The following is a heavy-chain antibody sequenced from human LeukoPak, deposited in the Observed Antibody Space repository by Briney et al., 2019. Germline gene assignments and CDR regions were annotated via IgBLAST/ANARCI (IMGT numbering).Heavy chain of an antibody. D-gene: IGHD6-19*01. CDR1: GFGFSSYW. Sequence: GGSLRLSCEASGFGFSSYWMSWVRKAPGKGLEWVANVNQDGSEKNYVDSVKGRFTISRDNAKNSVNLQMNSLRVEDTAVYYCARDDSSGWYYFDYWGQGTLVTVSS. CDR2: VNQDGSEK. V-gene: IGHV3-7*01. CDR3: ARDDSSGWYYFDY. J-gene: IGHJ4*02.